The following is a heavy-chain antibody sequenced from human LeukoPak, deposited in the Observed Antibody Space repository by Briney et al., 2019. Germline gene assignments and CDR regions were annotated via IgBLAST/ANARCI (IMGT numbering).Heavy chain of an antibody. CDR1: GFTFSSYE. D-gene: IGHD5-24*01. Sequence: QAGGSLRLSCAASGFTFSSYEMNWVRQAPGKGLEWVSYISSSGSTIYYADSVKGRFTISRDNAKNSLYLQMNSLRAEDTAVYYCARARGTGPYFDYWGQGTLVTVSS. J-gene: IGHJ4*02. CDR2: ISSSGSTI. CDR3: ARARGTGPYFDY. V-gene: IGHV3-48*03.